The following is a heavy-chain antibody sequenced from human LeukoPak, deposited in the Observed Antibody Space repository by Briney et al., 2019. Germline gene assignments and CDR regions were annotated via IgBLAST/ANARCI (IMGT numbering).Heavy chain of an antibody. D-gene: IGHD2-21*02. CDR1: GYGFTSYW. Sequence: GESLKISCKGSGYGFTSYWIGWVRQMPGKGLEWMGIIYPGDSDTRYSPSFQGQVTISADKSISTAYLQWSSLKASDTAMYYCARHPCGGDCYTSPRIDYWGQGTLVTVSS. CDR3: ARHPCGGDCYTSPRIDY. V-gene: IGHV5-51*01. J-gene: IGHJ4*02. CDR2: IYPGDSDT.